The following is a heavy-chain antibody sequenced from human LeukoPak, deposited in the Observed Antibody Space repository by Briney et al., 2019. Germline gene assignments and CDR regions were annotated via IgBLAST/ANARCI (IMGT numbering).Heavy chain of an antibody. J-gene: IGHJ3*02. CDR2: IKSKANSYAT. CDR3: AIVFAGVGAFDI. Sequence: GGSLKLSCAASGFTFSGSAMHWVRQASGKGLEWVGRIKSKANSYATAYAASVRGRFTISRDDSKNTAYLQMNSLKSEDTAVYYCAIVFAGVGAFDIWGHGTMATVSS. CDR1: GFTFSGSA. V-gene: IGHV3-73*01. D-gene: IGHD3-3*01.